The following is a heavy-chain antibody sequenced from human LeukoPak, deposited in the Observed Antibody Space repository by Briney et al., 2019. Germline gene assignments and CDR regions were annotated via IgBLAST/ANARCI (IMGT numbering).Heavy chain of an antibody. Sequence: ASVKVSCKASGYTFTSYGISWVRRAPGQGLEWMGWISAYNGNTNYAQKLQGRVTMTTDTSTSTAYMELRSLRSDDTAVYYCARQTRGGDWEDYWGQGTLVTVSS. D-gene: IGHD2-21*01. CDR3: ARQTRGGDWEDY. CDR2: ISAYNGNT. CDR1: GYTFTSYG. J-gene: IGHJ4*02. V-gene: IGHV1-18*01.